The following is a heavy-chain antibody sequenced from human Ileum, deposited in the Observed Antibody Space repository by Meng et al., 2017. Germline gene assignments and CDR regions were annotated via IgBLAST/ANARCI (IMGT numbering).Heavy chain of an antibody. CDR1: GVSISNYY. Sequence: QVQLQESGPGLVKPSETLSLTCTVSGVSISNYYWSWIRQSPGKGLESIGYIYSSGDINYNPSLRSRLTISLDTSKSQFSLKLSSVTAADTAVYYCARGARAPDSWGQGTRVTFDS. J-gene: IGHJ4*02. CDR2: IYSSGDI. CDR3: ARGARAPDS. V-gene: IGHV4-59*01.